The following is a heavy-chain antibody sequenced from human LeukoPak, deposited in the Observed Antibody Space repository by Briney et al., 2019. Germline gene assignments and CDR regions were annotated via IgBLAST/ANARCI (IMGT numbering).Heavy chain of an antibody. CDR3: ARGPHGGFVIIPTEF. J-gene: IGHJ4*02. CDR2: IDSSSSYI. V-gene: IGHV3-21*01. CDR1: GFTFSSYA. D-gene: IGHD3-3*01. Sequence: GGSLRLSCAASGFTFSSYAMNWVRQAPGKGLEWVSSIDSSSSYIYYADSVKGRFTISRANAKNSLFLQLNSLRAEDTAVYYCARGPHGGFVIIPTEFWGQGPLVIVSS.